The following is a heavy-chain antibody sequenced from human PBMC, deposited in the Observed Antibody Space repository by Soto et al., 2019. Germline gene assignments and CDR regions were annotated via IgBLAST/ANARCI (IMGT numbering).Heavy chain of an antibody. D-gene: IGHD5-12*01. CDR3: AKFSGEDSGYDWAWDDAFDI. V-gene: IGHV3-23*01. CDR1: GFTFSSYA. Sequence: GGSLRLSCAASGFTFSSYAMSWVRQAPGKGLEWVSAISGSGGSTYYADSVKGRFTISRDNSKNTLYLQMNSLRAEDTAVYYCAKFSGEDSGYDWAWDDAFDIWGQGTMVTVSS. J-gene: IGHJ3*02. CDR2: ISGSGGST.